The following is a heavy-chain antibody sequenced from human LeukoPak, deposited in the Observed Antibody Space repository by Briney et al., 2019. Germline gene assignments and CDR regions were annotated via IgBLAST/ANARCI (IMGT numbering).Heavy chain of an antibody. J-gene: IGHJ4*02. CDR1: GFTFSSYS. V-gene: IGHV3-48*01. CDR3: ARASYDFWSGYYLIFDY. Sequence: GGSLRLSCAASGFTFSSYSMNWVRQAPGKGLEWVSYISSSSSTIYYADSVKGRFIISRDNSKNTLYLQMNSLRAEDTAVYYCARASYDFWSGYYLIFDYWGQGTLVTVSS. D-gene: IGHD3-3*01. CDR2: ISSSSSTI.